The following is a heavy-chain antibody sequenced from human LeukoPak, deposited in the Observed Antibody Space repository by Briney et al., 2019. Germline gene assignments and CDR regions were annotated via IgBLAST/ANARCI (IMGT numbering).Heavy chain of an antibody. D-gene: IGHD3-9*01. J-gene: IGHJ4*02. CDR1: GYTFTSYG. CDR2: ISAYNGNT. V-gene: IGHV1-18*01. CDR3: ARDYDILTGYYTPSYFDY. Sequence: GASVKVSCKASGYTFTSYGISWVRQAPGQGLEWRGWISAYNGNTNYAQKLQGRVTMTTDTSTSTAYMELRSLRSDDTAEYYCARDYDILTGYYTPSYFDYWGQGTLVTVSS.